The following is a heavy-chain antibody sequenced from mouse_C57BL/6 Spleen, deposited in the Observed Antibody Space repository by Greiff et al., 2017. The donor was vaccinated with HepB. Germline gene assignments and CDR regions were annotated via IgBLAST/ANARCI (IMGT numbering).Heavy chain of an antibody. J-gene: IGHJ4*01. Sequence: EVKVVESGEGLVKPGGSLKLSCAASGFTFSSYAMSWVRQTPEKRLEWVAYISSGGDYIYYADTVKGRFTISRDNARNTLYLQMSSLKSEDTAMYYCTREGWDVGAMDYWGQGTSVTVSS. D-gene: IGHD3-3*01. V-gene: IGHV5-9-1*02. CDR2: ISSGGDYI. CDR3: TREGWDVGAMDY. CDR1: GFTFSSYA.